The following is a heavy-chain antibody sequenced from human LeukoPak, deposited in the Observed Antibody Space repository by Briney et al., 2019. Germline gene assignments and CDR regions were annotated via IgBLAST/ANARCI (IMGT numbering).Heavy chain of an antibody. J-gene: IGHJ3*02. Sequence: GGSLRLSCTASRFTFSNYAMAWVRQAPGKGLEWVSTISGSGGRTYYADSVKGRFTISRDNSKKTLYLQMNSLRDEGTAVYYCAREFRVLPDIWGQGTMVTVSS. D-gene: IGHD2-8*02. CDR3: AREFRVLPDI. V-gene: IGHV3-23*01. CDR2: ISGSGGRT. CDR1: RFTFSNYA.